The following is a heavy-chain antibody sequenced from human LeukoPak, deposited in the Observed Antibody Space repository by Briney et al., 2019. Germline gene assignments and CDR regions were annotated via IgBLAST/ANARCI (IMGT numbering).Heavy chain of an antibody. V-gene: IGHV1-46*01. D-gene: IGHD6-19*01. CDR2: ISPSGGST. CDR1: GYTFTSYY. J-gene: IGHJ4*02. Sequence: GASLKVSCKASGYTFTSYYMHWVRQAPGQGLEWMGIISPSGGSTSYAQKFQDRVTMTRDTSTSTVYMEMSSLRSEDTAVYYCARDRSSGWSPFDYWGQGTLVTVSS. CDR3: ARDRSSGWSPFDY.